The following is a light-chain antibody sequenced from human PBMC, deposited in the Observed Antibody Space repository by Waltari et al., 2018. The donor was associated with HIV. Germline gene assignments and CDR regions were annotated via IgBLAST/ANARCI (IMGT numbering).Light chain of an antibody. J-gene: IGLJ2*01. CDR3: QSYDSSLRASV. CDR1: RSNIWAVSF. Sequence: QSALTQPPSVSAAPGQRVTISCTVTRSNIWAVSFLHCYQHLPVQAPTPLVYSDSKRPAAVPDRFSGSKSGTSASLVITGLQAEDEADYYCQSYDSSLRASVFGGGTKLTVL. V-gene: IGLV1-40*01. CDR2: SDS.